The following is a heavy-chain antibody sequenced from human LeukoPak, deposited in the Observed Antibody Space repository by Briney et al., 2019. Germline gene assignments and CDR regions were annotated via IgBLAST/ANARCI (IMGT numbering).Heavy chain of an antibody. Sequence: SETLSLTCTVSGASISSYYWSWIRQPPGKGLEWIGYIYYRGSTHYNPSLKSRVTISVDTSKNQFSLKLSSVTAADTAVYYCASVPDPAAGTYHQFDFWGQRTLVTVSS. D-gene: IGHD6-13*01. CDR1: GASISSYY. CDR3: ASVPDPAAGTYHQFDF. CDR2: IYYRGST. J-gene: IGHJ4*02. V-gene: IGHV4-59*01.